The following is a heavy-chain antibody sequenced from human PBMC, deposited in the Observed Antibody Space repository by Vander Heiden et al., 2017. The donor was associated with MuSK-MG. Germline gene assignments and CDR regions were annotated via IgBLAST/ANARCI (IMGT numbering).Heavy chain of an antibody. CDR3: ARDLVVVAANYGMDV. CDR1: GGSFSGYY. Sequence: QVQLQQWGAGLLKPSETLSLTCAVYGGSFSGYYWSWIRQPPGKGLEWIGEINHSGSTNYNPSLKSRVTISVDTSKNQFSLKLSSVTAADTAVYYWARDLVVVAANYGMDVWGQGTTVTVSS. J-gene: IGHJ6*02. V-gene: IGHV4-34*01. D-gene: IGHD2-15*01. CDR2: INHSGST.